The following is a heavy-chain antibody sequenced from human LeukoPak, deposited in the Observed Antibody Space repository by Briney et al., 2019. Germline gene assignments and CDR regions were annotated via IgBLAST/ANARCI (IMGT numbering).Heavy chain of an antibody. V-gene: IGHV7-4-1*02. J-gene: IGHJ6*02. Sequence: ASVKVSCKASGYTFTSYAMNWVRQAPGQGLEWMGWINTNTGNPTYAQGFTGRFVFSLDTSVSTAYLQISSLKAEDTAVYYCARDFIWSGYPYGPYYYYGMDVWGQGTTVTVSS. D-gene: IGHD3-3*01. CDR2: INTNTGNP. CDR3: ARDFIWSGYPYGPYYYYGMDV. CDR1: GYTFTSYA.